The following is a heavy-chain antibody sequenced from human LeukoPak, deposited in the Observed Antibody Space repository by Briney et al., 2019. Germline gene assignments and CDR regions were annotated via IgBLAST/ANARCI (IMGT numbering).Heavy chain of an antibody. CDR1: GFTFSSYA. CDR3: ARDIPYDISGDVGNAFDI. D-gene: IGHD3-22*01. V-gene: IGHV3-30-3*01. J-gene: IGHJ3*02. CDR2: ISYDGSNK. Sequence: GRSLRLSCAASGFTFSSYAMHWVRQAPGKGLEWVAVISYDGSNKYYADSVNGRFTISRDNSKNKLYLQMNSLRAEDTGVYYCARDIPYDISGDVGNAFDIWAQGTMVTVSS.